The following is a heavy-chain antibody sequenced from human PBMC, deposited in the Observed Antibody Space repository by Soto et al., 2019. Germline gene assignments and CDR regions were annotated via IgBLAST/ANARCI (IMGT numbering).Heavy chain of an antibody. Sequence: GASVKVSCKASGYTFTSYAMHWVRQAPGQRLEWMGWINAGNGNTKYSQKFQGRVTITRDTSASTAYMELSSLRSEDTAVYYCARQGETYYYDSSGYYYFDDWGQGTLVTVSS. CDR2: INAGNGNT. CDR1: GYTFTSYA. CDR3: ARQGETYYYDSSGYYYFDD. V-gene: IGHV1-3*01. D-gene: IGHD3-22*01. J-gene: IGHJ4*02.